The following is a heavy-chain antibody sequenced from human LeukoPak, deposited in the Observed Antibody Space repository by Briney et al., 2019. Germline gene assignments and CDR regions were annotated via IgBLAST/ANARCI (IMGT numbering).Heavy chain of an antibody. CDR1: GFTVRSNY. Sequence: GGSLRLSCAASGFTVRSNYMSWVRQAPGKGLEWVSVIYSGGSTYYADSVKGRFTISRHNSKNTLYLQMNSLRAEDTTVYYCARATYYYDSSGHYGMDVWGQGTTVTVSS. D-gene: IGHD3-22*01. V-gene: IGHV3-53*04. J-gene: IGHJ6*02. CDR2: IYSGGST. CDR3: ARATYYYDSSGHYGMDV.